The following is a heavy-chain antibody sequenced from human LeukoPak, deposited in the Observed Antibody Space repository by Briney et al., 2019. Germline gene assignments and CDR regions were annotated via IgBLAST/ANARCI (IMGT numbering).Heavy chain of an antibody. CDR1: GFTFSSYA. J-gene: IGHJ4*02. CDR2: IRYDGSNK. CDR3: ANMLSTSRLS. D-gene: IGHD5/OR15-5a*01. Sequence: GGSLRLSCAASGFTFSSYAMNWVRQAPGKGLEWVAFIRYDGSNKYYADSVKGRFTISRDNSKNTLYLQMNSLRAEDTAVYYCANMLSTSRLSWGQGTLVTVSS. V-gene: IGHV3-30*02.